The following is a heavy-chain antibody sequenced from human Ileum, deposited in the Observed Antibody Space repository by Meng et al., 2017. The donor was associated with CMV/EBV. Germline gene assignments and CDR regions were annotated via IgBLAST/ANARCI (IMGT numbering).Heavy chain of an antibody. V-gene: IGHV3-7*01. J-gene: IGHJ4*02. CDR2: IKQDGGDK. CDR3: ARVPPDYVWGSYTPPHYFDY. D-gene: IGHD3-16*01. Sequence: GESLKISCEASGFTFSTYWMSWVRQSPGKGLEWVANIKQDGGDKYYVDSVRGRFTISRDNAKNSLYLQMNSLRAEDTALYYRARVPPDYVWGSYTPPHYFDYWGQGALVTVSS. CDR1: GFTFSTYW.